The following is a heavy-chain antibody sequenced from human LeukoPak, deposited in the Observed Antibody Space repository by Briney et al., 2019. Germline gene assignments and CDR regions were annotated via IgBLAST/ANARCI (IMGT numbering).Heavy chain of an antibody. D-gene: IGHD1-26*01. Sequence: KSSETLSLTCTVSGGSISSYYWGWIRQPPGKGLEWIGSIYYSGSTYYNPSLKSRVTISVDTSKNQFSLKLSSVTAADTAVYYCARRVMVGATFWGQGTLVTVSS. V-gene: IGHV4-39*01. CDR3: ARRVMVGATF. J-gene: IGHJ4*02. CDR1: GGSISSYY. CDR2: IYYSGST.